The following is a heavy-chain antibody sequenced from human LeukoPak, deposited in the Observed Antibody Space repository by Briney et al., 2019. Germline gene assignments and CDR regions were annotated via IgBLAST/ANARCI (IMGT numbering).Heavy chain of an antibody. CDR3: ARGQADTMVRGFFDYYYHYYGLDV. CDR2: INHSGSP. V-gene: IGHV4-34*01. Sequence: SQTLSLTCAVYGGSFSSYYWNWIRQPPGKCLKCTAAINHSGSPNYNPSLKSRVIISVAKSKNQFSLKLSSVTAADTAVYYCARGQADTMVRGFFDYYYHYYGLDVWGKGTTVTVSS. CDR1: GGSFSSYY. J-gene: IGHJ6*04. D-gene: IGHD3-10*01.